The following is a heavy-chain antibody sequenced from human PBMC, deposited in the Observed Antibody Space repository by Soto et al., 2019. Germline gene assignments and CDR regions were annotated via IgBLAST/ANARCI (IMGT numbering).Heavy chain of an antibody. CDR1: GGSVSNYY. CDR3: ARDRDRHSSGLPSFDH. V-gene: IGHV4-59*02. CDR2: IYYTGTH. J-gene: IGHJ5*02. Sequence: PSETLSLTCSVSGGSVSNYYWSWVRQPPGKRLEWIGYIYYTGTHDYNPSLRGRATISVDTSKDQFSLKLTSVTAADTAVYYCARDRDRHSSGLPSFDHWGQGILVTVSS. D-gene: IGHD3-22*01.